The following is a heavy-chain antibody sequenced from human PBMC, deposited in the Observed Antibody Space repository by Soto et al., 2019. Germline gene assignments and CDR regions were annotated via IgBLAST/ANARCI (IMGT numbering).Heavy chain of an antibody. J-gene: IGHJ4*02. CDR1: GGSFSGYY. CDR2: INHSGST. Sequence: SETLSLTCAVYGGSFSGYYWSWIRQPPGKGLEWIGEINHSGSTNYNPSLKSRVTISVDTSKNQFSLKLSSVTAADTAVYYCARGIGIAARPKNLYYIEYWGQGTLVTVSS. CDR3: ARGIGIAARPKNLYYIEY. D-gene: IGHD6-6*01. V-gene: IGHV4-34*01.